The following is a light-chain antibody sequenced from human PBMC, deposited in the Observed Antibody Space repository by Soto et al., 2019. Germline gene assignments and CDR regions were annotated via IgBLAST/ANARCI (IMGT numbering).Light chain of an antibody. CDR3: TSYTSSRTYV. J-gene: IGLJ1*01. CDR1: SNDVGAYNY. V-gene: IGLV2-14*03. Sequence: QSALTQPASVSGSLGQSITVSCTGTSNDVGAYNYVSWYQQHPGTAPKLMIYDVSNRPSGVSNRFSGSKSGNTASLTISGLQAEDEADYYCTSYTSSRTYVFGTGTQLTVL. CDR2: DVS.